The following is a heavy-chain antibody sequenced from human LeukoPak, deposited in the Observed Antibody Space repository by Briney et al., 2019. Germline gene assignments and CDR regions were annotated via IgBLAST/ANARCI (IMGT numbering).Heavy chain of an antibody. V-gene: IGHV4-59*01. Sequence: SETLSLTCTVSGGSISSYYWTWIRQPPGKGLEWIGYVDHTGSTHFNPSLNGRVSISRDTTKNLFSLRLRSVTAADTAVYFCARGRVSSSTWYSTYYYYFYMDVWGKGTTVTVSS. J-gene: IGHJ6*03. CDR1: GGSISSYY. CDR3: ARGRVSSSTWYSTYYYYFYMDV. D-gene: IGHD1-1*01. CDR2: VDHTGST.